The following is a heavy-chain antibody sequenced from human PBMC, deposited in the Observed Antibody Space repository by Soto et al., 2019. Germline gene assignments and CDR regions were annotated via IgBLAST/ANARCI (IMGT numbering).Heavy chain of an antibody. V-gene: IGHV3-21*01. J-gene: IGHJ6*02. Sequence: GGSLRLSCAASGFTFSGDAMNWVRQSPGKGLEWVSSISTTSTYIYYADSVKGRFTISRDNANNSLHLQMNDLIAEDTAVYYCTRDYVMDVWGQGTMVTVSS. CDR3: TRDYVMDV. CDR1: GFTFSGDA. CDR2: ISTTSTYI.